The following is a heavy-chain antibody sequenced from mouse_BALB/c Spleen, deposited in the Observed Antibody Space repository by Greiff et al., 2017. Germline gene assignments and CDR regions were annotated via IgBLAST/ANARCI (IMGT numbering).Heavy chain of an antibody. D-gene: IGHD2-14*01. Sequence: EVMLVESGGGLVQPKGSLKLSCAASGFTFNTYAMNWVRQAPGKGLEWVARIRSKSNNYATYYADSVKDRFTISRDDSQSMLYLQMNNLKTEDTAMYYCVRRGHYRYDGAMDYWGQGTSVTVSS. CDR1: GFTFNTYA. CDR2: IRSKSNNYAT. V-gene: IGHV10-1*02. J-gene: IGHJ4*01. CDR3: VRRGHYRYDGAMDY.